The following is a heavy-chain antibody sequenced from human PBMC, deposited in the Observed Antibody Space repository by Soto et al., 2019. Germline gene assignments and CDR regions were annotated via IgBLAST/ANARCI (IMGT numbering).Heavy chain of an antibody. Sequence: QVQLVESGGGLVKPGGSLRVSCAASGFSFSDYYMTWIRQAPGKGLEWVSYISGSGDNIHYADSVKGRFTISRDNAKNSLYLQMDSLRVEATAVYYCARGACITCYYDDWFDTWGQGTLVTVSS. V-gene: IGHV3-11*01. CDR2: ISGSGDNI. CDR1: GFSFSDYY. D-gene: IGHD2-15*01. J-gene: IGHJ5*02. CDR3: ARGACITCYYDDWFDT.